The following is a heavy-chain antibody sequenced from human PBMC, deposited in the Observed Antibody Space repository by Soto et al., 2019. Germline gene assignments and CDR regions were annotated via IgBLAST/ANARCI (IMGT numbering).Heavy chain of an antibody. CDR2: INSDGSST. V-gene: IGHV3-74*02. Sequence: EVQLVESGGGLVQPGGSLRLSCAVSGFTFSSYWMHWVRQAPGKGLVWVSRINSDGSSTSYADSVKGRFTISRDNAKNTLYLQMNSLRAEDTAVYYCARVKPSSGWYGADYWGQGTLVTVSS. D-gene: IGHD6-19*01. CDR1: GFTFSSYW. CDR3: ARVKPSSGWYGADY. J-gene: IGHJ4*02.